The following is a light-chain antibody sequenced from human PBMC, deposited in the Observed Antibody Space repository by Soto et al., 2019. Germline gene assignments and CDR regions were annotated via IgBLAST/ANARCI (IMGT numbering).Light chain of an antibody. Sequence: EIVLTQSPGTLSLSPGERATLSCRASQSVSSSSLAWYQQNPGQAPRLLIFGASSRATGIPDRFSGSGSGTDFTLTSSRLEPEDFAVYYCQQYGSSPSFVGGTKVEIK. J-gene: IGKJ4*01. CDR1: QSVSSSS. CDR2: GAS. CDR3: QQYGSSPS. V-gene: IGKV3-20*01.